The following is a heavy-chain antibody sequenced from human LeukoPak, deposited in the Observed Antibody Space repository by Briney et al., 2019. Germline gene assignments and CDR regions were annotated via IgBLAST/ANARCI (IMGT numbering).Heavy chain of an antibody. J-gene: IGHJ3*02. CDR2: IHASGST. CDR3: ARSWMVGEGAFDI. CDR1: GGSISSGSYY. D-gene: IGHD3-16*01. Sequence: SETLSLTCTVSGGSISSGSYYWSWIRQPAGEGLEWIGRIHASGSTNYNPSLKSRVTILLDTSKNQISLKLSSVTAADTAVYYCARSWMVGEGAFDIWGQGTLVTVSS. V-gene: IGHV4-61*02.